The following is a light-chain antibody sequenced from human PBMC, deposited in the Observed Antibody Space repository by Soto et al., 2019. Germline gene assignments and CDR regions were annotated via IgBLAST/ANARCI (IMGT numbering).Light chain of an antibody. Sequence: EILMTQSPASLSVSPGENATLSCRASQSVSTNLVWYQQKLGQSPRLLIYDASTRPTGIPARFGGMGSGTQFTLTITILQSEDSAVYYCQQYHKWPPLTFGGGTKVEI. V-gene: IGKV3-15*01. CDR3: QQYHKWPPLT. CDR2: DAS. J-gene: IGKJ4*01. CDR1: QSVSTN.